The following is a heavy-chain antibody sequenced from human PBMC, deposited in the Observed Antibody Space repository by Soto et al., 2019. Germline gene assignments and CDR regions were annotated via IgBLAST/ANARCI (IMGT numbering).Heavy chain of an antibody. J-gene: IGHJ6*02. Sequence: GESLKISCKGSGYRFTSYWIGWVRQMPGKGLEWMGIIYPGDSNTRYSPSLQGQVTISVDKSISTAYLQWSSLKATDTAMYYCAGGGVRGVITRTRDYYGMDVWGQGTTVTVSS. CDR2: IYPGDSNT. CDR3: AGGGVRGVITRTRDYYGMDV. D-gene: IGHD3-10*01. CDR1: GYRFTSYW. V-gene: IGHV5-51*01.